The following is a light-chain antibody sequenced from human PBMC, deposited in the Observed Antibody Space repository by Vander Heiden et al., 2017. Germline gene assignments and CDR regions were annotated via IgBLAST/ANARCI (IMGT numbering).Light chain of an antibody. CDR2: DDS. Sequence: SYVLTQAPSVSVAPGQTAGITCGGNNIGTKSVNWYQQKPGQAPVLVVYDDSDRPSGIPERFSGSNSGNTATLTISRVEAGDEADYYCQVWDSSSDHWVFGGGTKLSVL. J-gene: IGLJ3*02. V-gene: IGLV3-21*02. CDR1: NIGTKS. CDR3: QVWDSSSDHWV.